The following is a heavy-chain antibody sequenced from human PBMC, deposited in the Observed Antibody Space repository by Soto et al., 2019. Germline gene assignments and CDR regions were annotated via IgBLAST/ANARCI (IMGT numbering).Heavy chain of an antibody. CDR3: VRAPSTDPAF. CDR2: INGDGSLI. J-gene: IGHJ4*02. V-gene: IGHV3-74*01. CDR1: GFTFRNYW. Sequence: GGSLRLSCAASGFTFRNYWMHWVRQAPGKGLEWVSHINGDGSLIRYADSVKGRFAISRDNAKNMVHLQMNSLRGDDTAVYFCVRAPSTDPAFWGQGTLVTVSS. D-gene: IGHD4-17*01.